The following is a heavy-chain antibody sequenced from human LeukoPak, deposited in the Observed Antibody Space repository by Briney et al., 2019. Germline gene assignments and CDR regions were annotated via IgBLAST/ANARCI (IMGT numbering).Heavy chain of an antibody. CDR1: GYSFTNYW. D-gene: IGHD2-15*01. V-gene: IGHV5-51*01. J-gene: IGHJ5*02. Sequence: GESLKISCKGSGYSFTNYWIGWVRQMPGKGLEWMGIIYPADSDTRYNPAFQGQVTISVDRSLNTAYLQWSSLKAPDTAIYYCARRWRIGWFDPWGQGTLVTVS. CDR2: IYPADSDT. CDR3: ARRWRIGWFDP.